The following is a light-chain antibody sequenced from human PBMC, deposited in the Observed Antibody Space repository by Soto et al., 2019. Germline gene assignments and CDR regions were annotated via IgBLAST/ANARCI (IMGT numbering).Light chain of an antibody. CDR3: RQVYTYPRT. J-gene: IGKJ1*01. CDR1: QGVRRY. V-gene: IGKV1-9*01. Sequence: IQLTQSPSSLSASVGDRVTITCRASQGVRRYLAWFQQRPGKAPKLLIFGASTLQNGVPARFSGGGFGTEFTRTIPGLQPEDFATYCCRQVYTYPRTFGQGTEVEIK. CDR2: GAS.